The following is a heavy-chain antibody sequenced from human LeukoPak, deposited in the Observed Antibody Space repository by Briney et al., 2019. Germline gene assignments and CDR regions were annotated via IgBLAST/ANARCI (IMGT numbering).Heavy chain of an antibody. CDR3: ARDAPAGEKPEYFFDY. J-gene: IGHJ4*02. CDR2: IGRGI. Sequence: GGSLRLSCAASGFTFSSYSMNWVRQAPGKGLEWVSHIGRGITYAESVKGRFTISRDNAKNLVYLQMNSLRAEDTAVYYCARDAPAGEKPEYFFDYWGQGTLVTVSS. V-gene: IGHV3-48*04. CDR1: GFTFSSYS.